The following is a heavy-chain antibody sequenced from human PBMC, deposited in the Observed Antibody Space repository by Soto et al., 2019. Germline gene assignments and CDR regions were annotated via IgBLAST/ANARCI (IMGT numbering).Heavy chain of an antibody. J-gene: IGHJ5*02. CDR1: GGSFSGYY. CDR2: INHSGST. V-gene: IGHV4-34*01. CDR3: ARVLYSRGWYPVINWFDP. D-gene: IGHD6-19*01. Sequence: SETLSLTCAVYGGSFSGYYWSWIRQPPGKGLEWIGEINHSGSTNYNPSLKSRVTISVDTSKNQFSLKLSSVTAADTAVYYCARVLYSRGWYPVINWFDPWGQGTLVTVSS.